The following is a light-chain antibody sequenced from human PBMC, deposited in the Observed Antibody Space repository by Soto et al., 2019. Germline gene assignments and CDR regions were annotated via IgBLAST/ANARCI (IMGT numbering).Light chain of an antibody. CDR1: QTISSW. V-gene: IGKV1-5*01. Sequence: DIQMTQSPSTLSGSVGDRVTITCRASQTISSWLAWYQQKPGKAPKPLIYAASTLQSGVPSRFSGSGSGTEFTLTITSLQPDDFATYYCQQYNTFLTFGGGTKVDIK. CDR3: QQYNTFLT. J-gene: IGKJ4*01. CDR2: AAS.